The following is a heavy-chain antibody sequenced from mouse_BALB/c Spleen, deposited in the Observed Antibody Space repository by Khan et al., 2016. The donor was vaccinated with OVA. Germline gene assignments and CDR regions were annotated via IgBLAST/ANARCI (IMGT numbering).Heavy chain of an antibody. CDR1: GYSITSDYA. V-gene: IGHV3-2*02. CDR2: ISYSGST. CDR3: ARDYGSSYYYSDY. Sequence: EVQLQESGPGLVKPSQSLSLTCTVTGYSITSDYAWNLIRQFPGNKLEWMGYISYSGSTCYNPSLKSRISITRDTSKNQFFLQLNSVTTEDTAIYDCARDYGSSYYYSDYCGQGATLTVSS. D-gene: IGHD1-1*01. J-gene: IGHJ2*01.